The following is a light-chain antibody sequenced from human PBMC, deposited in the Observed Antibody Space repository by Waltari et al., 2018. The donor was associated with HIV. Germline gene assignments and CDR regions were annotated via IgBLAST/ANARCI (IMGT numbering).Light chain of an antibody. CDR3: ESRHSNDKHHV. CDR1: SLRKYS. Sequence: ITCQGDSLRKYSANWYQQKPGQAPVVVMYGKDNRPSGIPARFSGSSSGNTGSLTITGAQAEDEADYYCESRHSNDKHHVFGTGTKVTV. J-gene: IGLJ1*01. CDR2: GKD. V-gene: IGLV3-19*01.